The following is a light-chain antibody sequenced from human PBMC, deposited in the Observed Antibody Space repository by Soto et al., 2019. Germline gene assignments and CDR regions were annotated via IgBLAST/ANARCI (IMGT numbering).Light chain of an antibody. Sequence: EIVLTQTTGTLSLSPVERATLSCRASQSVSSSYLAWYQQKPGQAPRLLTYGASSRATGIPDRFSGSGSGADFTLTISRLEPEDFAVYYCQQYGSSLWTFGQGTKVDIK. CDR1: QSVSSSY. CDR2: GAS. J-gene: IGKJ1*01. V-gene: IGKV3-20*01. CDR3: QQYGSSLWT.